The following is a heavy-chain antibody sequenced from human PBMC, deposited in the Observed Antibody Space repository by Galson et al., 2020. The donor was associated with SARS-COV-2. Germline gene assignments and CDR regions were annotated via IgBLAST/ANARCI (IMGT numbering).Heavy chain of an antibody. D-gene: IGHD3-3*01. V-gene: IGHV3-66*01. Sequence: TGGSLRLSCAASGFTVSSNYMSWVRQAPGKGLEWVSAIYSGGSTYYADSVKGRFTISRDNSKNTLYLQMNSLRAEDTAVYYCARGITIFGGYYYYGMDVWGQGTTVTVSS. CDR1: GFTVSSNY. J-gene: IGHJ6*02. CDR2: IYSGGST. CDR3: ARGITIFGGYYYYGMDV.